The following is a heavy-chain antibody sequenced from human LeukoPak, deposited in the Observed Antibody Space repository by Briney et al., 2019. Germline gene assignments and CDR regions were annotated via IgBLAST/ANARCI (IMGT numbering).Heavy chain of an antibody. D-gene: IGHD4-23*01. J-gene: IGHJ3*02. CDR2: ISSSSSTI. CDR3: AKDGGGNSPSGAFDI. Sequence: GGSLRLSCAASGFTVNNNYMTWVRQAPGKGLAWVSYISSSSSTIYYADSVKGRFTISRDNSKNTLYLQMNSLRAEDTAVYYCAKDGGGNSPSGAFDIWGQGTMVTVSS. CDR1: GFTVNNNY. V-gene: IGHV3-48*01.